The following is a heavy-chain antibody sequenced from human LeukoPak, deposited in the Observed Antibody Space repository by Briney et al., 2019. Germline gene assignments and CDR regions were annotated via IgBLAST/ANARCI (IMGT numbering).Heavy chain of an antibody. Sequence: GASVKVSCKASGGTFSSYAISWVRQAPGQGLEWMGGIIPIFGTANYAQKFQGRVTITADESTSTAYMELSSLRSEDTAVYYCAREARDGYTFDYWGQGTLVTVSS. CDR2: IIPIFGTA. J-gene: IGHJ4*02. V-gene: IGHV1-69*13. CDR3: AREARDGYTFDY. D-gene: IGHD5-24*01. CDR1: GGTFSSYA.